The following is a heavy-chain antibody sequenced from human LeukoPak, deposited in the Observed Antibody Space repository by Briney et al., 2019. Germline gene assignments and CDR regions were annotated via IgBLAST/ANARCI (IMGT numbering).Heavy chain of an antibody. J-gene: IGHJ4*02. CDR3: AISDYVNPPLYFDY. Sequence: GASVKVSCKASGGTFSSYAISWVRQAPGQGLEWMGGIIPIFGTANYAQKFQGRVTITADKSTSTAYMELSSLRSEDTAVYYCAISDYVNPPLYFDYWGQGTLVTVSS. CDR1: GGTFSSYA. CDR2: IIPIFGTA. D-gene: IGHD4-17*01. V-gene: IGHV1-69*06.